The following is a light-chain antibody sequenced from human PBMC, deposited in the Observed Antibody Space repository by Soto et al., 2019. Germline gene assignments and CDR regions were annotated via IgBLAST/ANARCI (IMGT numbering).Light chain of an antibody. V-gene: IGLV2-14*03. CDR1: RSDIGAYNF. J-gene: IGLJ2*01. Sequence: QSVLTQPASVSGSPGQSITISCTGTRSDIGAYNFDSWYQQHPGEVPKLILYDVNVRPSGVSNRFSGSKSGNTASLTISGLQAEDEADYYCTSWTTSTTMIFGGGTNLTVL. CDR2: DVN. CDR3: TSWTTSTTMI.